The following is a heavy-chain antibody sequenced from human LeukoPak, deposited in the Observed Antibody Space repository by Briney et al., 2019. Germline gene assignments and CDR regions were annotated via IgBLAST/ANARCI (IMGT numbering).Heavy chain of an antibody. Sequence: PSETLSLTCAVYGGSFSGYYWSWIRQPPGKGLEWIGEINHSGSTNYNPSLKSRVTISVDTSKNQFSLKLSSVTAADTAVYYCARGFSYDILTGYSPSYYYYYMDAWGKGTTVTVSS. CDR3: ARGFSYDILTGYSPSYYYYYMDA. D-gene: IGHD3-9*01. CDR2: INHSGST. CDR1: GGSFSGYY. V-gene: IGHV4-34*01. J-gene: IGHJ6*03.